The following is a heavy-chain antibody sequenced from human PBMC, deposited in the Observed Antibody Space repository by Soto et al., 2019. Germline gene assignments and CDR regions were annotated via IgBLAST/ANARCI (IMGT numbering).Heavy chain of an antibody. V-gene: IGHV3-66*01. CDR3: ASCSGYDFGSYLYYYYYYMDV. CDR2: IYSGGST. Sequence: AGGSLRLSCAASGFTVSSNYMSWVRQAPGKGLEWVSVIYSGGSTYYADSVKGRFTISRDNSKNTLYLQMNSLRAEDTAVYYCASCSGYDFGSYLYYYYYYMDVWGKGTTVTVSS. D-gene: IGHD5-12*01. CDR1: GFTVSSNY. J-gene: IGHJ6*03.